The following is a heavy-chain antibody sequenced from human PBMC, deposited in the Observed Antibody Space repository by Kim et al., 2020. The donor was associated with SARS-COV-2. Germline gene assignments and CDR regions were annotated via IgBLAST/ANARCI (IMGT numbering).Heavy chain of an antibody. CDR3: AKDTRSGSYSLMVTPDY. D-gene: IGHD1-26*01. CDR2: ISWNRGSI. CDR1: GFTFDDYA. Sequence: GGSLRLSCAASGFTFDDYAMHWVRQAPGKGLEWVSGISWNRGSIGYADSVKGRFTISRDNAKNSLYLQMNSLRAEDTALYYCAKDTRSGSYSLMVTPDYWGQGTLVTVSS. V-gene: IGHV3-9*01. J-gene: IGHJ4*02.